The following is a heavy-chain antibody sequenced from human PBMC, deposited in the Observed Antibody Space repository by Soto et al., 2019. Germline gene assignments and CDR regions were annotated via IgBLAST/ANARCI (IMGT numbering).Heavy chain of an antibody. CDR3: ARGIGYSAQDY. D-gene: IGHD1-1*01. Sequence: GGSLRLSCAASGFTFSDYWMHWVRQVPGKGLVWVSRISGDASSTSYADSVKGRFTISRDNAKNTLYVQMNSLRAEDTAVYYCARGIGYSAQDYWGQGTPVTVSS. V-gene: IGHV3-74*01. CDR2: ISGDASST. CDR1: GFTFSDYW. J-gene: IGHJ4*02.